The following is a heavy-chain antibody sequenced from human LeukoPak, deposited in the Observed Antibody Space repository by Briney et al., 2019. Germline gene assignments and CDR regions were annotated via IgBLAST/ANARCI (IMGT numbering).Heavy chain of an antibody. J-gene: IGHJ6*02. Sequence: PGRSLRLSCAASGFTFDDYAMHWVRQAPGKGLEWVSGISWNSGSIGYADSVKGRFTISRDNAKNSLYLQMNSLRAEDTALYSCAKESYYCSGSLYGMDVWGQGTTVTVSS. CDR2: ISWNSGSI. V-gene: IGHV3-9*01. CDR3: AKESYYCSGSLYGMDV. D-gene: IGHD3-10*01. CDR1: GFTFDDYA.